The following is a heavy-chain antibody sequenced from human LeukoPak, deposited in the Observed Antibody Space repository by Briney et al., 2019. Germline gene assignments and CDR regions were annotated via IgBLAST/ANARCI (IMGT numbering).Heavy chain of an antibody. V-gene: IGHV4-34*01. J-gene: IGHJ5*02. Sequence: SETLSLTCAVYGGSFSGYYWSWIRQPPGKGLEWIGEINHSGSTNYNPSLRSRVTISVDTSKNQFSLKLSSVTAADTAVYYCARSTLGCSSTSCYMIWFDPWGQGTLVTVSS. CDR2: INHSGST. D-gene: IGHD2-2*02. CDR3: ARSTLGCSSTSCYMIWFDP. CDR1: GGSFSGYY.